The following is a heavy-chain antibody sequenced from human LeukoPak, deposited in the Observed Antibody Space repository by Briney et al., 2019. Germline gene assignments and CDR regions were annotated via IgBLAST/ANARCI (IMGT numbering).Heavy chain of an antibody. Sequence: SETLSLTCTVSGGSISSSSYYWGWIRQPPGKGLEWIGSIYYSGSTYYNPSLKSRVTISVDTSKNQFSLKLSSVTAADTAVYYCARRSSCSGGSCYPFDYWGRGTLVTVSS. J-gene: IGHJ4*02. CDR3: ARRSSCSGGSCYPFDY. CDR1: GGSISSSSYY. V-gene: IGHV4-39*01. CDR2: IYYSGST. D-gene: IGHD2-15*01.